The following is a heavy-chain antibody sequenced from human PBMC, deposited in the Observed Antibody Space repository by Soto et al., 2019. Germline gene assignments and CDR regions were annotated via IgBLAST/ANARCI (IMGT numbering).Heavy chain of an antibody. CDR2: IYTKERT. Sequence: SETLSLTCTVSGGSITNYYWSWIRQPAGKGLEWIGRIYTKERTNYNLSFRNRVTMSVDTSKNQFSLKLDAVTAADTAVYYCVRDDYKDGGNNWFDPWGQGTLVTVSS. CDR1: GGSITNYY. V-gene: IGHV4-4*07. D-gene: IGHD3-16*01. J-gene: IGHJ5*02. CDR3: VRDDYKDGGNNWFDP.